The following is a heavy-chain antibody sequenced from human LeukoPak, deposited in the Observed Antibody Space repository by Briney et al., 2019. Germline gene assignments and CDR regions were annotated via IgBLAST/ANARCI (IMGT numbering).Heavy chain of an antibody. V-gene: IGHV1-8*02. CDR3: ARAVAGTVGTDY. Sequence: ASVKVSCKASGYTFTGYYMHWVRQAPGQGLEWMGWMNPNSGNTGYAQKFQGRVTMTRNTSISSAYMELSSLRSEDTAVYYCARAVAGTVGTDYWGQGTLVTVSS. CDR1: GYTFTGYY. D-gene: IGHD6-19*01. J-gene: IGHJ4*02. CDR2: MNPNSGNT.